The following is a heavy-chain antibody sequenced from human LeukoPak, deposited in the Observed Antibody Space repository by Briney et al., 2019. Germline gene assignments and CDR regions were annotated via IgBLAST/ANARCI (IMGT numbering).Heavy chain of an antibody. CDR1: GFTFSSYS. J-gene: IGHJ5*02. CDR3: AREPAPWYGGSNWFDP. D-gene: IGHD3-10*01. CDR2: ISSSSSYI. V-gene: IGHV3-21*01. Sequence: GGSLRLSCAASGFTFSSYSMNWVRQAPGKGLEWVSSISSSSSYIYYADSVKGRFTISRDNAKNSLYLQMNSLRAEDTAVYYCAREPAPWYGGSNWFDPWGQGTLVTVSS.